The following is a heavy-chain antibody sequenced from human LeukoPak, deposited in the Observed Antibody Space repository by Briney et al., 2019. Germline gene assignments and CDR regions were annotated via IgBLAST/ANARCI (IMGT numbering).Heavy chain of an antibody. D-gene: IGHD3-22*01. CDR3: ARGGDCSGYYYREFDY. J-gene: IGHJ4*02. V-gene: IGHV4-34*01. Sequence: SETLSLTCAVYGGSFSGYYWSWIRQPPGKGLEWIGEINHSGSTNYNPSLKSRVTISVDTSKNQFSLKLSSVTAADTAVYYCARGGDCSGYYYREFDYWGQGTLVTVSS. CDR1: GGSFSGYY. CDR2: INHSGST.